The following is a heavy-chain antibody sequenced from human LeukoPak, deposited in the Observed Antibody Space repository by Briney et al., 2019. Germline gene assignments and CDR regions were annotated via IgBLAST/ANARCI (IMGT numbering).Heavy chain of an antibody. CDR3: ARGGRGSYGDYGY. CDR1: GGTFSSYA. V-gene: IGHV1-69*06. CDR2: IIPIFGTA. J-gene: IGHJ4*02. Sequence: RASVKVSCKASGGTFSSYAISWVRQAPGQGLEWMGEIIPIFGTANYAQKFQGRVTIIADKSTSTAYMGLSSLRSEDTAVYYCARGGRGSYGDYGYWGQGTLVTVSS. D-gene: IGHD4-17*01.